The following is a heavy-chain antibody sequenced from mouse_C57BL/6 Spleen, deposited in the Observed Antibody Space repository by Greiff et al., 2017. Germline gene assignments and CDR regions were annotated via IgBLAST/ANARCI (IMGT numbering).Heavy chain of an antibody. D-gene: IGHD1-1*01. CDR2: IYPGSGST. J-gene: IGHJ4*01. CDR3: ARDWGSSPHYYAMDY. Sequence: QVQLQQSGAELVKPGASVKMSCKASGYTFTSYWITWVKQRPGQGLEWIGDIYPGSGSTNYNEKFKSKATLTVDTSSSTAYMQLSSLTSEDSAVYYCARDWGSSPHYYAMDYWGQGTSVTVSS. V-gene: IGHV1-55*01. CDR1: GYTFTSYW.